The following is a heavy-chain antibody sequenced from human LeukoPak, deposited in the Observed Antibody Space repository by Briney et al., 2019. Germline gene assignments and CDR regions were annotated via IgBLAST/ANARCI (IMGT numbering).Heavy chain of an antibody. V-gene: IGHV3-23*01. D-gene: IGHD6-13*01. Sequence: PGGSLRLSRAASGFTFSSYAMSRVRQAPGKGLEWVSAISGSGGSTYYADSVKGRFTISRDNSKNTLYLQMNSLRAEDTAVYYCAKDREGYGAAGTGFDYWGQGTLVTVSS. CDR3: AKDREGYGAAGTGFDY. CDR1: GFTFSSYA. J-gene: IGHJ4*02. CDR2: ISGSGGST.